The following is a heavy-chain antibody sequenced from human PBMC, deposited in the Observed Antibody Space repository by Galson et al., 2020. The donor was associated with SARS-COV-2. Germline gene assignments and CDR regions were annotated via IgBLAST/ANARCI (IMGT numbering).Heavy chain of an antibody. D-gene: IGHD6-13*01. J-gene: IGHJ3*02. CDR1: GFTFSDYE. V-gene: IGHV3-48*03. CDR2: ISSSGTNI. CDR3: ASPYLAAASFFGAFDI. Sequence: GGSLRLSCAGSGFTFSDYEMNWVRHGPGKGLEWVSYISSSGTNIYYADSVKGRFTISRDNAKNSLYLQMTSLGAEDTAVYYCASPYLAAASFFGAFDIWGPGTMVTVSS.